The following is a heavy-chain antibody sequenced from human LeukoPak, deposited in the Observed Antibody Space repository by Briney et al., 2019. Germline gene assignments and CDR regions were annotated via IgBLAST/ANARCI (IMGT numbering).Heavy chain of an antibody. Sequence: GGSLRLSCAASGFTFSSYAMHWVRQAPGKGLEWMAVISYDGSNKYYADSVKGRFTISRDNSKNTLYLQMNSLRAEDTAVYYCARVLKIAAAGTLANCLGYWGQGTLVTVSS. D-gene: IGHD6-13*01. J-gene: IGHJ4*02. CDR1: GFTFSSYA. CDR3: ARVLKIAAAGTLANCLGY. V-gene: IGHV3-30-3*01. CDR2: ISYDGSNK.